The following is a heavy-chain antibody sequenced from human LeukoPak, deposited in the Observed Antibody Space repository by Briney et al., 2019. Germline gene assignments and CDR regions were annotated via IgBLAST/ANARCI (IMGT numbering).Heavy chain of an antibody. D-gene: IGHD4-17*01. V-gene: IGHV3-15*01. CDR2: IKSKADGGTP. Sequence: GGSLRLSCAASGFVFSESWMSWIRQAPGKGLEWVGRIKSKADGGTPDYAAPVKGRFTISRDDSKNRLYLQMNSLKIEDTAVYYCLTGNTADPWGQGTLVTVSS. CDR1: GFVFSESW. J-gene: IGHJ5*02. CDR3: LTGNTADP.